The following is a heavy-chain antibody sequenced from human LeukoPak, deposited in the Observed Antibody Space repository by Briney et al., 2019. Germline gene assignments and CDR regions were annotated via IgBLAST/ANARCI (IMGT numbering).Heavy chain of an antibody. CDR2: INTDGSST. D-gene: IGHD4-23*01. CDR1: GFTFSSYW. J-gene: IGHJ3*02. V-gene: IGHV3-74*01. Sequence: GGSLRLSCAASGFTFSSYWMHWVRQAPGKGLVWVSRINTDGSSTSYADSVKGRFTISRDNAKNSLYLQMNSLRAEDTAVYYCARDGDYGGHTRWAFDIWGQGTMVTVSP. CDR3: ARDGDYGGHTRWAFDI.